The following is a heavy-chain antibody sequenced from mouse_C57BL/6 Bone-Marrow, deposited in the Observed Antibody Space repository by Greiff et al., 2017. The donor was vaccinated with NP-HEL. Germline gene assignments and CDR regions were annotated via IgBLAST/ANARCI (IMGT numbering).Heavy chain of an antibody. V-gene: IGHV1-66*01. J-gene: IGHJ2*01. CDR2: IYPGSGNT. CDR3: ARWTEFITTVVGYYFDY. D-gene: IGHD1-1*01. Sequence: QVQLQQSGPELVKPGASVKISCKASGYSFTSYYIHWVKQRPGQGLEWIGWIYPGSGNTKYNEKFKGKATLTADTSSSTAYMQLSSLTSEDSAVYYCARWTEFITTVVGYYFDYWGQGTTLTVSS. CDR1: GYSFTSYY.